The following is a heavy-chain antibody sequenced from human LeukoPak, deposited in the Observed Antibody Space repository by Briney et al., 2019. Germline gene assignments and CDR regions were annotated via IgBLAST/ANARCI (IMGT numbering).Heavy chain of an antibody. D-gene: IGHD3-10*01. CDR3: ARDLEVRGVLYYFDY. V-gene: IGHV1-2*02. CDR2: INPNSGGT. J-gene: IGHJ4*02. CDR1: GYSFTGYY. Sequence: ASVKVSCKPSGYSFTGYYMHWVRQAPGQGLEWMGWINPNSGGTNYAQQFQDRVTMTRDTSISTAYMELSRLRSDDTAVYYCARDLEVRGVLYYFDYWGQGTLVTVSS.